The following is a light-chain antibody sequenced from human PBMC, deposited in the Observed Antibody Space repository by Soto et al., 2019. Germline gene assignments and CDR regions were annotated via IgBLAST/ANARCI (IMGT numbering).Light chain of an antibody. J-gene: IGLJ3*02. CDR3: CSYTRSATWV. V-gene: IGLV2-23*01. CDR2: EDI. CDR1: SSDVGSYNL. Sequence: QSALTQPASVSGSPGQSITISCTGTSSDVGSYNLVSWYQQHPGKAPKLMIYEDIKRPSGVSNRFSGSKSGNTASLTISGLQAEDEADYYCCSYTRSATWVFGGGTKLT.